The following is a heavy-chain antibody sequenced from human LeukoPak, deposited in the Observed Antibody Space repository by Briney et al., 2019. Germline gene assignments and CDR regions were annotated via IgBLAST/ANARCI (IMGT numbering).Heavy chain of an antibody. Sequence: PSETLSLTCTVSGGSISSYYWSWIRQPPGKGLEWIGYIYYSGSTNYNPSLKSRVTISVDTSKNQFSLKLSSVTAADTAVYYCASSGWFHAFDIWGQGTMVTVSS. CDR2: IYYSGST. CDR3: ASSGWFHAFDI. V-gene: IGHV4-59*01. CDR1: GGSISSYY. D-gene: IGHD6-19*01. J-gene: IGHJ3*02.